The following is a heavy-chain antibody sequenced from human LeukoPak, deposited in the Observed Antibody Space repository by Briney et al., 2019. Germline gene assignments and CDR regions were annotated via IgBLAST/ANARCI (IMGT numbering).Heavy chain of an antibody. V-gene: IGHV4-39*07. CDR2: IYYSGST. D-gene: IGHD4-17*01. CDR1: GDSISTSSYY. J-gene: IGHJ4*02. Sequence: SETLSLTCSVSGDSISTSSYYWGWIRQPPGKGLEWIGTIYYSGSTYYNPSLKSRVTISVDTSKNQFSLKVSSVTAADTAVYYCARASNDYGDYIFDYWGQGTLVTVSS. CDR3: ARASNDYGDYIFDY.